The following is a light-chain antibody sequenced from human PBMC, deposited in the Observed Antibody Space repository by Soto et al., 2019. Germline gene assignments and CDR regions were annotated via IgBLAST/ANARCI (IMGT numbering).Light chain of an antibody. CDR2: SVS. CDR3: VSYTVSRSYV. V-gene: IGLV2-14*01. CDR1: SSDIGAYEH. Sequence: QSVLTQPASAPESPGQSITISCSGTSSDIGAYEHVAWFQQFPGKTPKLVIYSVSNRPSGVSYRFSGSTSGNTASLTISGLLAYGEADYYCVSYTVSRSYVFGPGTKVTVL. J-gene: IGLJ1*01.